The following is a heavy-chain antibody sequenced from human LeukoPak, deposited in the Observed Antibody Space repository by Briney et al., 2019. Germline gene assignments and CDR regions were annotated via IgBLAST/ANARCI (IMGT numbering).Heavy chain of an antibody. Sequence: PGGSLRLSCVGSGFRFSSFAMSRVRQAPGKGLEWVSGLSGSGGATYYIDPAKGRFSISRDNSKNTMYLQMTNLRAEDTAVYYCAKDYGDFGSSYFCAFDVWGPGTMVTVSS. J-gene: IGHJ3*01. CDR3: AKDYGDFGSSYFCAFDV. CDR1: GFRFSSFA. D-gene: IGHD3-3*01. CDR2: LSGSGGAT. V-gene: IGHV3-23*01.